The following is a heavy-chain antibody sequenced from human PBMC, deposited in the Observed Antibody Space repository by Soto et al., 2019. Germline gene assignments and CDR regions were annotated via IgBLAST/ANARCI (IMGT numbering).Heavy chain of an antibody. J-gene: IGHJ4*02. CDR1: GGSFSGYY. CDR2: INHSGST. D-gene: IGHD5-12*01. CDR3: ARGRYGGYDY. V-gene: IGHV4-34*01. Sequence: SETLSLTCAVYGGSFSGYYWSWIRQPPGKGLEWIGEINHSGSTNYNPSLKSRVTISVDTSKNQFSLKLSSVTAADTAVYYCARGRYGGYDYWGQGTLVTVS.